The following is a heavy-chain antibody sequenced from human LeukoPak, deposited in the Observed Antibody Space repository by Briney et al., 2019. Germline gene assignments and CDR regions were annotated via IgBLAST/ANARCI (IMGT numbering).Heavy chain of an antibody. D-gene: IGHD3-22*01. CDR3: ARVSSSGSKAIDY. CDR1: GGSISSGDYY. V-gene: IGHV4-30-4*01. CDR2: IYYSGST. J-gene: IGHJ4*02. Sequence: SETLSLTCTVSGGSISSGDYYWSWIRQPPGKGLEWIGYIYYSGSTYYNPSLKSRVTISVDTSKNQFSLKLSSVTAADTAVYYCARVSSSGSKAIDYWGQGTLVTVSS.